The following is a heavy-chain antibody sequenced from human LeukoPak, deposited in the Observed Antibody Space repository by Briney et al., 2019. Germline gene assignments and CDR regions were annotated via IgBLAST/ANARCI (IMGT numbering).Heavy chain of an antibody. J-gene: IGHJ3*02. Sequence: SETLSLTCAVYGGSFSGYYWSWIRQPPGKGLEWIGEINHSGSTNYNPSLKSRVTISVDTSKNQFSLKLSSVTAADTAVYYCARGPPVLRFLGGAFDIWGQGTMVTVSS. D-gene: IGHD3-3*01. CDR2: INHSGST. CDR1: GGSFSGYY. CDR3: ARGPPVLRFLGGAFDI. V-gene: IGHV4-34*01.